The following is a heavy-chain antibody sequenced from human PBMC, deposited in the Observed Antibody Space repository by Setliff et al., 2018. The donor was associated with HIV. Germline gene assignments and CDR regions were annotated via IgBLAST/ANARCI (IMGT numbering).Heavy chain of an antibody. CDR3: VRYIGAAAGYIDH. J-gene: IGHJ4*02. D-gene: IGHD6-25*01. CDR2: IYPGDSDS. V-gene: IGHV5-51*01. CDR1: GYSFVDFW. Sequence: ESLKLSCHLSGYSFVDFWIGWVRQMPGKGLEWVGFIYPGDSDSRYSPSFRGQVTISADKSTTTAYLDWASLKASDTAMYYCVRYIGAAAGYIDHWGQGTLVTVSS.